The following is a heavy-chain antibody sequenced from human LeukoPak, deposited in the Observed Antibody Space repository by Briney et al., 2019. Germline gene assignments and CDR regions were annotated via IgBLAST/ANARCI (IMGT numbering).Heavy chain of an antibody. Sequence: GGSLRLSCAASGFTFSSYSMNWVRQAPGKGLEWVSSISSSSSYIYYPDSVKGRFTISRDNAKNSLYLQMNSLRAEDTAVYYCARDRRSAAGSGWPKTDAFDIWGQGTMVTVSS. CDR1: GFTFSSYS. CDR2: ISSSSSYI. D-gene: IGHD6-19*01. J-gene: IGHJ3*02. V-gene: IGHV3-21*01. CDR3: ARDRRSAAGSGWPKTDAFDI.